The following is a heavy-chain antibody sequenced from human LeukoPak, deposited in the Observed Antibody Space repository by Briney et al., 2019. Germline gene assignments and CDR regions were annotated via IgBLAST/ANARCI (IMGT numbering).Heavy chain of an antibody. Sequence: GGSLRLSCAASGFTFSDYTMHWVRQAPGKRLEFVSAITSSGGNIHYANSVKGRFTISRDNSKNSLYLQMGGLRTEDMAVYHCARVKAGATISDFYYYYMDVWGRGTTVTVSS. CDR3: ARVKAGATISDFYYYYMDV. D-gene: IGHD1-26*01. CDR1: GFTFSDYT. V-gene: IGHV3-64*01. J-gene: IGHJ6*03. CDR2: ITSSGGNI.